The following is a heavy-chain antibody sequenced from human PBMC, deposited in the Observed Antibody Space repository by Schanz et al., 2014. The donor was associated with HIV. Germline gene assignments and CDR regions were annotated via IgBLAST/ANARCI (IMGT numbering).Heavy chain of an antibody. D-gene: IGHD5-18*01. CDR2: IKEDGIEK. V-gene: IGHV3-7*01. CDR1: GFRFRSYW. J-gene: IGHJ4*02. CDR3: AKSNGGDTAVVQYYFDY. Sequence: DVQLVESGGSLVQPGGSLRLSCAASGFRFRSYWMSWVRQAPGKGPEWVANIKEDGIEKHYVDSVKGRFTISRDNAKNSLYLNMYSLRAEDTAVYFCAKSNGGDTAVVQYYFDYWGQGTLVSVSS.